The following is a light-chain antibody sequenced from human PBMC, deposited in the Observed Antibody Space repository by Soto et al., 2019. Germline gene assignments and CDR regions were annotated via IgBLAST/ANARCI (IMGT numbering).Light chain of an antibody. J-gene: IGKJ1*01. CDR1: QSISIW. CDR3: QHCNEYSWT. CDR2: KTS. V-gene: IGKV1-5*03. Sequence: DIHMTQSPSTLSASVGDRVTITCRASQSISIWLAWYQQKPGKAPNLLIYKTSTLESGVPSRFSGSGSGTEFTLTISSLQPDDFATYYCQHCNEYSWTLGQGTKVEIK.